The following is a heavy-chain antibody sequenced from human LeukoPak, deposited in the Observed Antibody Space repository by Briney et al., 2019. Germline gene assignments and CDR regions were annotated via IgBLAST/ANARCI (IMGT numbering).Heavy chain of an antibody. V-gene: IGHV4-59*01. D-gene: IGHD3-10*01. CDR3: ARVRRFGGPNWFDP. CDR1: GGSISSYY. CDR2: IYYSGST. Sequence: PSETLSLTCTVSGGSISSYYWSWIRQPPGKGLEWIGYIYYSGSTNYNPSPKSRVTISVDTSKNQFSLKLSSVTAADTAVYYCARVRRFGGPNWFDPWGQGTLVTVSS. J-gene: IGHJ5*02.